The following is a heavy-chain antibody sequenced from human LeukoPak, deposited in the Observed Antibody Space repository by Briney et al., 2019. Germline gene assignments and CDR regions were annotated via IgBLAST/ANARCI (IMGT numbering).Heavy chain of an antibody. Sequence: NPSETLSLTCTVSGGSISSSSAYWGWIRQPPGKGLEWIESIYYSKNTYYNPSLKSRITISADTSKNQFSLTLGSVSATDTAVYYCVSPRGFSYGYFDYWGQGTLVTVSS. CDR2: IYYSKNT. D-gene: IGHD5-18*01. J-gene: IGHJ4*02. V-gene: IGHV4-39*01. CDR1: GGSISSSSAY. CDR3: VSPRGFSYGYFDY.